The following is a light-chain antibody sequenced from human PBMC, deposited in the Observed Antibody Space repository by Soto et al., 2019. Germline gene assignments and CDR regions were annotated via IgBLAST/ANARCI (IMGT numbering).Light chain of an antibody. V-gene: IGLV2-14*01. CDR1: SSDVGSYKY. CDR2: EVS. Sequence: QSVLTQPASVSGSPGQSITISCTGTSSDVGSYKYVSWYQHYPGKAPKLIIYEVSNRPSGVSDRFSGSKSGNTASLTISGLQAEDEADYYRISYTTSSTVVFGGGTKLTVL. CDR3: ISYTTSSTVV. J-gene: IGLJ2*01.